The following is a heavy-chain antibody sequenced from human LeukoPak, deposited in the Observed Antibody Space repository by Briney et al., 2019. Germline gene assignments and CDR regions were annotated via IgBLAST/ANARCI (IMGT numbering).Heavy chain of an antibody. J-gene: IGHJ4*02. CDR1: GFTVSSNY. D-gene: IGHD2-21*02. CDR2: ISGGGDIT. V-gene: IGHV3-23*01. Sequence: GGSLRPSCAASGFTVSSNYMSWVRQTPGKGLEWVSAISGGGDITYYADSVTGRFTISRDNSKDTLFLQMHSLRPGDTAVYYCVREDAPATANYWGQGTLVTISS. CDR3: VREDAPATANY.